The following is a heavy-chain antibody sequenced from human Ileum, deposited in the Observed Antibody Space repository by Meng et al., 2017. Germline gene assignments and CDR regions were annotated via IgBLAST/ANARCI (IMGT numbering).Heavy chain of an antibody. J-gene: IGHJ6*02. Sequence: EVRRVESGGGLVQPGGSLRLSCAGSGISVNRIYMTWVRQAPGKGLEWVSVIYSGGTTYYADSVKGRFTVSRDESKNTLYLQMNSLRAEDTAVYYCARDWHMDVWGQGTTVTVSS. CDR1: GISVNRIY. CDR2: IYSGGTT. CDR3: ARDWHMDV. V-gene: IGHV3-53*04.